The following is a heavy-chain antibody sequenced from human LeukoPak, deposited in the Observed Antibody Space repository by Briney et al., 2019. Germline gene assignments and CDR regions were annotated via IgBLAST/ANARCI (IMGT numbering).Heavy chain of an antibody. J-gene: IGHJ6*03. CDR1: GGSISSYY. Sequence: SETLSLTCTVSGGSISSYYWSWIRQPPGKGLEWIGYIYYSGSTNYSPSLKSRVTISVDTSKNQFSLKLSSVTAADTAVYYCARGRQNCSGGSCYLILDYYYYMDVWGKGTTVTVSS. CDR2: IYYSGST. D-gene: IGHD2-15*01. CDR3: ARGRQNCSGGSCYLILDYYYYMDV. V-gene: IGHV4-59*01.